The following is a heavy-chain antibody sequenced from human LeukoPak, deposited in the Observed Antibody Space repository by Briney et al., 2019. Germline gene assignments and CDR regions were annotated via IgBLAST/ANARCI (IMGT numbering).Heavy chain of an antibody. Sequence: PGGSLRLSCAASGFNFKTYTLTWVRQAPGKRPEWLSSITAGDGATYYADSVRGRFTISRDYSRNTVYLHLSGQRAEDTAVYYCARDRSTDAISEFWGQGTLVAVSS. D-gene: IGHD1-1*01. V-gene: IGHV3-23*01. CDR2: ITAGDGAT. CDR3: ARDRSTDAISEF. CDR1: GFNFKTYT. J-gene: IGHJ4*02.